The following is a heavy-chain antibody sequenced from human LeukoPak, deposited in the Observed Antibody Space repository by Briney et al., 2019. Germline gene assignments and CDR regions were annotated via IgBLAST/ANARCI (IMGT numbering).Heavy chain of an antibody. CDR3: ASYGDYVLDY. CDR1: GGSISSYY. Sequence: SETLSLTCTVSGGSISSYYWSWIRQPPGKGLEWIGYIYYSGSTNHNPSLKSRVTISVDTSKNQFSLKLSSVTAADTAVYYCASYGDYVLDYWGQGTLVTVSS. CDR2: IYYSGST. V-gene: IGHV4-59*08. J-gene: IGHJ4*02. D-gene: IGHD4-17*01.